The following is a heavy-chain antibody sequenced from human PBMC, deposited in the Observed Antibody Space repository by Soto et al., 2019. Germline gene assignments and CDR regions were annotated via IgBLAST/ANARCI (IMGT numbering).Heavy chain of an antibody. D-gene: IGHD5-18*01. V-gene: IGHV1-69*12. CDR2: IIPMFGTA. Sequence: QVQLVQSGAEVKKPESSVKVSCKAPGGTFSTYAISWVRQAPGQGLEWMGGIIPMFGTANYAQRFQDRVTLTADECTNTVYMELSSLRSEDTAVYFCASGIQLWLRRINTGYSGWGQGTLVTVSS. CDR1: GGTFSTYA. CDR3: ASGIQLWLRRINTGYSG. J-gene: IGHJ4*02.